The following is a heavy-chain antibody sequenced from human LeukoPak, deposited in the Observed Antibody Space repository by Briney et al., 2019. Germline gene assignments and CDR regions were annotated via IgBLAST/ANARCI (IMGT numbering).Heavy chain of an antibody. CDR1: GYTFTSYA. V-gene: IGHV1-3*01. D-gene: IGHD3-22*01. CDR2: INAGNGNT. Sequence: ASVKVSCKASGYTFTSYAMHWVRQAPGQRLGWMGWINAGNGNTKYSQKFQGRVTITRDTSASTAYMELSSLRPEDTAVYYCARAPYYYDSSGYYFDYWGQGTLVTVSS. CDR3: ARAPYYYDSSGYYFDY. J-gene: IGHJ4*02.